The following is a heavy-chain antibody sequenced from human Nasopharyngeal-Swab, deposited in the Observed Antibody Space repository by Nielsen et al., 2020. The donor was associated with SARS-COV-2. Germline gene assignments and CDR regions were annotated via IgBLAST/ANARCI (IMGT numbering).Heavy chain of an antibody. J-gene: IGHJ6*02. D-gene: IGHD5-18*01. Sequence: SETLSLTCTVSGGSISSYYWSWIRQPPGKGLEWIGYIYYSGSTNYNPSLKSRVTISVDTSKNQFSLKLSSVTAAYTAVYYCARGGLSLGYSYDYYYYGMDVWGQGTTVTVSS. CDR3: ARGGLSLGYSYDYYYYGMDV. CDR1: GGSISSYY. CDR2: IYYSGST. V-gene: IGHV4-59*01.